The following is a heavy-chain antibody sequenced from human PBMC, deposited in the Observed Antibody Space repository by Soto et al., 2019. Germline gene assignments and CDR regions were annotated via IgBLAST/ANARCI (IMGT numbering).Heavy chain of an antibody. CDR2: IYYSGST. CDR3: ARHRSNTLDY. Sequence: SETLSLTCTVSGGSISSSSYYWGWIRQPPGKGLEWIGSIYYSGSTYYNPSLKSRVTISVDTSKNQFSLKLSSVTAADTAVYYCARHRSNTLDYWGQGTLVTVSS. J-gene: IGHJ4*02. CDR1: GGSISSSSYY. D-gene: IGHD2-2*02. V-gene: IGHV4-39*01.